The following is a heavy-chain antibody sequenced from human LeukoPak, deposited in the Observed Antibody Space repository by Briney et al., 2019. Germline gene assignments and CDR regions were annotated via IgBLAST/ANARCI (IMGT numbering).Heavy chain of an antibody. V-gene: IGHV1-69*13. CDR2: IIPIFGTA. CDR3: ARSYYDFWSGPPPYYGMDV. Sequence: SVKVSCKASGGTFSSYAISWVRQAPGQGLEWMGGIIPIFGTANYAQKFQGRVTITANESTSTAYMELSSLRSEDTAVYYCARSYYDFWSGPPPYYGMDVWGQGTTVTVSS. CDR1: GGTFSSYA. J-gene: IGHJ6*02. D-gene: IGHD3-3*01.